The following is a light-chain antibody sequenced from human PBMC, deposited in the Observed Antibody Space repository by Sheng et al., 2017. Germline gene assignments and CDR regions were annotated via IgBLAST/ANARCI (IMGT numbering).Light chain of an antibody. J-gene: IGLJ2*01. Sequence: QSVLTQPPSVSGAPGQTVTISCTGSSSNIGEGYDVHWYQQLPGTAPKLLIYGNRDRPSGVPDRFSGSKSGTSASLAITGLRAEDEADYYCSSYTSSNPLVIFGGGTKLTVL. CDR3: SSYTSSNPLVI. V-gene: IGLV1-40*01. CDR2: GNR. CDR1: SSNIGEGYD.